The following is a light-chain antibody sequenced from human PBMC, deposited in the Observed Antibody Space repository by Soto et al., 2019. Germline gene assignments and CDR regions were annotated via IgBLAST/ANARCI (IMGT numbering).Light chain of an antibody. CDR3: QQVKSYPRT. CDR2: GAS. Sequence: DIQLTQSPSFLSASVGDRVIITCRASQAISYYLAWYQQKPGKAPELLIYGASTLQSGVPSRFSGHGSGTDFTLTISSLQPEDFATYYCQQVKSYPRTFGQGTKLEIK. V-gene: IGKV1-9*01. CDR1: QAISYY. J-gene: IGKJ2*02.